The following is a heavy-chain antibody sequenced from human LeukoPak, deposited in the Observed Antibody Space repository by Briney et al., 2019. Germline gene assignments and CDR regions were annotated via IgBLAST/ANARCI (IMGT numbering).Heavy chain of an antibody. D-gene: IGHD3-9*01. V-gene: IGHV3-23*01. CDR1: GFTFSSYG. CDR3: AKVAATGYYPPLYFQH. Sequence: GGTLRLSCAASGFTFSSYGMSWVRQAPGKGLEWVSTMSGSGGSTYYADSVKGRFTISRDNSKNTLYLQMNSLRAEDTAVYYCAKVAATGYYPPLYFQHWGQGTLVTVSS. J-gene: IGHJ1*01. CDR2: MSGSGGST.